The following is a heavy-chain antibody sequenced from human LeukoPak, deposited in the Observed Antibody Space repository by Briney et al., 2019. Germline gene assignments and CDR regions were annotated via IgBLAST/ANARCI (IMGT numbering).Heavy chain of an antibody. D-gene: IGHD3-10*01. J-gene: IGHJ4*02. V-gene: IGHV1-2*02. CDR3: ARGAKFLITMVRGVYYFDY. CDR1: GYTFTGYY. Sequence: ASVKVSCKASGYTFTGYYMHWVRQAPGQGLEWMGWINPNSGGTNYVQKFQGRVTMTRDTPISTAYMELSRLRSDDTAVYYCARGAKFLITMVRGVYYFDYWGQGTLVTVSS. CDR2: INPNSGGT.